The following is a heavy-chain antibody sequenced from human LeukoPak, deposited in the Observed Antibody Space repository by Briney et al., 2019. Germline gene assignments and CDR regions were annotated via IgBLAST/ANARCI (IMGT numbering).Heavy chain of an antibody. D-gene: IGHD6-19*01. V-gene: IGHV3-23*01. Sequence: PGGSLRLSCVVSGLTFSSCSMSWVRQAPGKGLEWVSSMSGSGGSTYYADSVKGRFTISRDNSKNTLYLQMNNLRAEDTALYYCAKNQGQWLVPVDYWGQGTLVTVSS. CDR3: AKNQGQWLVPVDY. CDR1: GLTFSSCS. CDR2: MSGSGGST. J-gene: IGHJ4*02.